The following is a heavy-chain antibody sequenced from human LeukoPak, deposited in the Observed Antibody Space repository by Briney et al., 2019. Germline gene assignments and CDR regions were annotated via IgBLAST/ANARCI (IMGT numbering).Heavy chain of an antibody. V-gene: IGHV3-48*01. Sequence: GGSLRLSCAASGFIFSSYGMNWVRQAPGKGLEWVSYISSSSSTIYYADFVKGRFTISRDNAKNSLYLQMNSLRAEDTAVYYCARVFIGDYGDYQFDYWGQGTLVTVSS. CDR2: ISSSSSTI. CDR1: GFIFSSYG. D-gene: IGHD4-17*01. CDR3: ARVFIGDYGDYQFDY. J-gene: IGHJ4*02.